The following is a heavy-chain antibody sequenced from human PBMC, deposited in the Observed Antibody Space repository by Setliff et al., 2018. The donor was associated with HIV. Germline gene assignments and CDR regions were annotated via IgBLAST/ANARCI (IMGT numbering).Heavy chain of an antibody. CDR1: GDSISGYY. CDR2: VYYSGST. V-gene: IGHV4-59*01. CDR3: AREKSIPTTWFGGYYYDY. D-gene: IGHD3-10*01. J-gene: IGHJ4*02. Sequence: SETLSLTCTVSGDSISGYYWSWVRQPPGKGLEWIGYVYYSGSTNYNPSLKSRVTLSFDTSKNNFSLNLNSVTATDTAVYYCAREKSIPTTWFGGYYYDYWGQGTLVTVSS.